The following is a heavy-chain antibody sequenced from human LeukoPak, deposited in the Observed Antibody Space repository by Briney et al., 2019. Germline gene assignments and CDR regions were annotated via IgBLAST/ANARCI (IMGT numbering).Heavy chain of an antibody. CDR2: IHSDGTT. CDR1: GFTFSNYA. D-gene: IGHD3-9*01. Sequence: GGSLRLPCAASGFTFSNYAMSWVRQAPGKGLEWVSGIHSDGTTYYADSVKGRFTISRDNSKNTLYLQMKSLTAEDTAIYYCAKRYFGNYYFDFWGQGTLVTVSS. CDR3: AKRYFGNYYFDF. V-gene: IGHV3-23*01. J-gene: IGHJ4*02.